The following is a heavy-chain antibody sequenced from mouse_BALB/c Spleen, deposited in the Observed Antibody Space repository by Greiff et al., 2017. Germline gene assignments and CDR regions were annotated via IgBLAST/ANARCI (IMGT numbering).Heavy chain of an antibody. CDR2: ISYSGST. Sequence: EVHLVESGPGLVKPSQSLSLTCTVTGYSITSDYAWNWIRQFPGNQLEWMGYISYSGSTSYNPSLKSRISITRDPSKNQFFLQLNSVTTEDTATYYCAREGGYSYFDYWGQGTTLTVSS. J-gene: IGHJ2*01. D-gene: IGHD2-3*01. V-gene: IGHV3-2*02. CDR1: GYSITSDYA. CDR3: AREGGYSYFDY.